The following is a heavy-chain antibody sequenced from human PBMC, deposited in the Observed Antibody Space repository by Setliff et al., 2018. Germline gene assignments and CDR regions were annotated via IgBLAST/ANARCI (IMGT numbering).Heavy chain of an antibody. CDR2: IKSKGEDETT. Sequence: GGSLRLSCAASGITFKNAWMTWVRQAPGKGLEWVGRIKSKGEDETTNFAASVKGRFSLSRDDSRNMIYLQMSSLKIEDTAFYYCTTGPRDSRNYMTWLDSWGPGTLVTVPQ. V-gene: IGHV3-15*01. CDR1: GITFKNAW. J-gene: IGHJ5*01. CDR3: TTGPRDSRNYMTWLDS. D-gene: IGHD3-3*01.